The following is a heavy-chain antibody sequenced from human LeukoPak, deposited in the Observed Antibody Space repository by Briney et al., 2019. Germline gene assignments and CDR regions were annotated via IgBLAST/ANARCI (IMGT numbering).Heavy chain of an antibody. V-gene: IGHV4-59*01. CDR1: GXSISSYY. Sequence: SETLSLPCTLSGXSISSYYWSWLRQPPGEGLECIAYKYYSGSTNYNPSLKSPVTKSVDTCQKQFSLKLSSVTAADTAVYYCARDRSGDCSSTSCYQQGPHYYYYGMDVWGQGTTVTVSS. CDR2: KYYSGST. CDR3: ARDRSGDCSSTSCYQQGPHYYYYGMDV. D-gene: IGHD2-2*01. J-gene: IGHJ6*02.